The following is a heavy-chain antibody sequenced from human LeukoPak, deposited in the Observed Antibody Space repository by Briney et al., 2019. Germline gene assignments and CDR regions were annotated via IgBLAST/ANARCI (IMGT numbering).Heavy chain of an antibody. CDR1: GLSFRNYW. CDR2: IKSKTDGGTT. V-gene: IGHV3-15*01. CDR3: TTESRLRFLEWLLSGGSFDY. Sequence: GGSLRLSCAASGLSFRNYWMSWLRQVPGKGLEWVGRIKSKTDGGTTDYAAPVKGRFTISRDDSKNTLYLQMNSLKTEDTAVYYCTTESRLRFLEWLLSGGSFDYWGQGTLVTVSS. D-gene: IGHD3-3*01. J-gene: IGHJ4*02.